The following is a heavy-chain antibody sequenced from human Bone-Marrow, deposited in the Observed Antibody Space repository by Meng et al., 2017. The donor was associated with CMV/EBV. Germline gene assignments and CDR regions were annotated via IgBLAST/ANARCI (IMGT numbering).Heavy chain of an antibody. CDR2: INPNTGGT. CDR1: GYTFTLYY. D-gene: IGHD3/OR15-3a*01. J-gene: IGHJ3*02. Sequence: ASVKVSCKADGYTFTLYYIHWVRQAPGQGLEWMGWINPNTGGTDSAQRFQGRVSMTGDTSTSTAYLELSRLTSDDTALYYCARERGLGFRGLNDALDIWGQGTMVTASS. CDR3: ARERGLGFRGLNDALDI. V-gene: IGHV1-2*02.